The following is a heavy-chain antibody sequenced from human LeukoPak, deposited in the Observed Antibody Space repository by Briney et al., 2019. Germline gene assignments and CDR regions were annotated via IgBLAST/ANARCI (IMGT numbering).Heavy chain of an antibody. J-gene: IGHJ6*03. D-gene: IGHD6-19*01. Sequence: GGSLRLSCAASGFTFSSYSMNWVRQAPGKGLEWVSSISSSSSYIYYADSVKGRFTISRDNAKNSLYPQMNSLRAEDTAVYYCARDVESYSSGHNMDVWGKGTTVTVSS. V-gene: IGHV3-21*01. CDR3: ARDVESYSSGHNMDV. CDR1: GFTFSSYS. CDR2: ISSSSSYI.